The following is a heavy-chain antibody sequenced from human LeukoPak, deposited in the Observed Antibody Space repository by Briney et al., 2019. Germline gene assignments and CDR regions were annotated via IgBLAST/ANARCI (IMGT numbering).Heavy chain of an antibody. CDR3: ARDWQWLGHPFYYFDY. J-gene: IGHJ4*02. CDR2: IYYSGST. D-gene: IGHD6-19*01. V-gene: IGHV4-39*07. CDR1: GGSISSSSYY. Sequence: PSETLSLTCTVSGGSISSSSYYWGWIRQPPGKGLEWIGSIYYSGSTYYNPSLKSRVTISVDTSKNQFSLKLSSVTAADTAVYYCARDWQWLGHPFYYFDYWGQGTLVTVSS.